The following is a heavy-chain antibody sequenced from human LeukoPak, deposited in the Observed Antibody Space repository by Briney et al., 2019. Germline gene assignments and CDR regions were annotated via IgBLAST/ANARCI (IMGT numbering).Heavy chain of an antibody. CDR2: IYYSGST. Sequence: SETLSLTCAVYGGSFSGYYWGWIRQPPGKGLEWIGSIYYSGSTNYNPSLKSRLTISVDTSKNQFSLKLTSVTAADTAVYYCARHEPYRVPVAGTYYSYPMDVWGQGTTVTVSS. V-gene: IGHV4-34*11. CDR1: GGSFSGYY. J-gene: IGHJ6*02. CDR3: ARHEPYRVPVAGTYYSYPMDV. D-gene: IGHD6-19*01.